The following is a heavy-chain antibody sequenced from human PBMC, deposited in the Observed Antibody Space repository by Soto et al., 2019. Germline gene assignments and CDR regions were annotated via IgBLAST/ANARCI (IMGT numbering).Heavy chain of an antibody. D-gene: IGHD3-3*01. Sequence: SDTLSLTCTVSGVSITTGSFYWSWIRQHPGKGLEWIGYIYSTGSTYYNPFLESRLTISIDTSKNQFSLHLSSVSATDTAVYYCARVEAGGDLFDSWGQG. CDR3: ARVEAGGDLFDS. CDR2: IYSTGST. V-gene: IGHV4-31*03. CDR1: GVSITTGSFY. J-gene: IGHJ4*02.